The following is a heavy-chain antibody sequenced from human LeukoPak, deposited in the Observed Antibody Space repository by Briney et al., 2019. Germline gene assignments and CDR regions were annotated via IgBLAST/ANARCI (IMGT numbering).Heavy chain of an antibody. CDR3: ARGHPSENYMDF. CDR2: ITRDGGFT. CDR1: GFIFDEYT. J-gene: IGHJ6*03. Sequence: PGGSLRLSCAASGFIFDEYTMHWVRQAPGEGLEWVSVITRDGGFTNYADSVKGRFTMSRDNFKNSLILQMNSLKTEDTALYFCARGHPSENYMDFWGKGTTVTVSS. V-gene: IGHV3-43*01.